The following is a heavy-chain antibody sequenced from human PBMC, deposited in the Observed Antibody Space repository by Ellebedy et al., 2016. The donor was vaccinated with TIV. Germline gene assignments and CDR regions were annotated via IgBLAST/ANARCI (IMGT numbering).Heavy chain of an antibody. CDR1: GFTFSSYW. V-gene: IGHV3-7*01. D-gene: IGHD3-16*01. J-gene: IGHJ4*02. CDR2: INHAGSES. Sequence: PGGSLRLSCAASGFTFSSYWMTWVRHAPGQGPEWVASINHAGSESFFVDSVKGRFSISRDNAKNSLYLQMNSLRVEDTAVYYCGRSGGIGTIDYWGQGTLVTVSS. CDR3: GRSGGIGTIDY.